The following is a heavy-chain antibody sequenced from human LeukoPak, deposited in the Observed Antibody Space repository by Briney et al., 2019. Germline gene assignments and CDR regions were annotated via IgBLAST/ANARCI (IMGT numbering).Heavy chain of an antibody. V-gene: IGHV4-61*02. D-gene: IGHD2-8*02. CDR1: GGSISSGNYY. CDR2: IYSSGST. CDR3: ASLVVAGTGGMDY. J-gene: IGHJ4*02. Sequence: SETLSLTCTVSGGSISSGNYYWSWIRQPAGKGLEWIGRIYSSGSTNYNPSLKSRVTMSVDTSKNQFSLKLRSVTAADTAVYYCASLVVAGTGGMDYWGLGTLVTVSS.